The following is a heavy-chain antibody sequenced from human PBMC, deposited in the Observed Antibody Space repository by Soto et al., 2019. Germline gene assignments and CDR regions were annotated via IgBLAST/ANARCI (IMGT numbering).Heavy chain of an antibody. CDR2: IYYSGST. V-gene: IGHV4-59*01. J-gene: IGHJ4*02. D-gene: IGHD6-19*01. Sequence: SETLSLTCTVSGGSISSYYWSWIRQPPGKGLEWIGYIYYSGSTNYNPSPKRRVTISVDTSKNQFSLKLSSGTAANTAVYYCATDPHGRGAVFYFDYWGQGTLVTVSS. CDR1: GGSISSYY. CDR3: ATDPHGRGAVFYFDY.